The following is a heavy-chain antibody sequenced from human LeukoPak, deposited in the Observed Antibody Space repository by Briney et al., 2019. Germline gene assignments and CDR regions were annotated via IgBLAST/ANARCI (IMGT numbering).Heavy chain of an antibody. CDR1: GGTFSSYA. CDR2: IIPILGIA. Sequence: SVKVSCKASGGTFSSYAISWVRQAPGQGLEWMGRIIPILGIANYAQKFQGRVTITADESTSTAYMELSSLRSEDTAVYYCARDWYSGSHWSTWYFDYWGQGTLVTVSS. J-gene: IGHJ4*02. V-gene: IGHV1-69*04. CDR3: ARDWYSGSHWSTWYFDY. D-gene: IGHD1-26*01.